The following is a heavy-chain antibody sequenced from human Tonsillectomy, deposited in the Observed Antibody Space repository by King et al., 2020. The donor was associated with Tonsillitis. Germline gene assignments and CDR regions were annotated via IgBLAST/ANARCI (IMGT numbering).Heavy chain of an antibody. D-gene: IGHD3-3*01. CDR2: INHSGNT. J-gene: IGHJ4*02. CDR1: GGSFSDYY. V-gene: IGHV4-34*01. CDR3: ATDGDSIFGVLST. Sequence: VQLQQWGAGLLKPSETLSLTCAGYGGSFSDYYWTWIRQPPGKGLEWIGEINHSGNTHYNPSLESRVSVSVDTSKNQVSLKLSSVTAADTAVYYCATDGDSIFGVLSTWGQGILVTVSS.